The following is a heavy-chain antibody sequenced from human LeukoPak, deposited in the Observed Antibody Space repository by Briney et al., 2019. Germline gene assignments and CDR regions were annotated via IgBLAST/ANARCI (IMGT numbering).Heavy chain of an antibody. J-gene: IGHJ4*02. CDR2: IDWDDDK. CDR1: GFSLRTSGMC. V-gene: IGHV2-70*11. CDR3: ARMVYDTKNFDY. D-gene: IGHD3-22*01. Sequence: SGPALVKPTQTLTLTCTFSGFSLRTSGMCVSWIRQPPGKALEWLARIDWDDDKYYSTSLKTRLTISKDTSKNQVVLTMTNMDPVDTATYYCARMVYDTKNFDYWGQGTLVTVSS.